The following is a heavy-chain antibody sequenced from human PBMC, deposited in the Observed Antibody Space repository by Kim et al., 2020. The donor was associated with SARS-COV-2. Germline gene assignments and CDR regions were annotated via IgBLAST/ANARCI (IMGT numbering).Heavy chain of an antibody. J-gene: IGHJ3*01. CDR1: GFTLSNYG. Sequence: GGSLRLSCTASGFTLSNYGMHWVRQAPGKGLEWVALIWYDATTQYYADSVKGRFTISRDDSKNTLYLQLNTLRVEDTAVFYCARDTRSRRLGGASVLWGRGTLVTVSS. CDR3: ARDTRSRRLGGASVL. D-gene: IGHD3-16*01. V-gene: IGHV3-33*01. CDR2: IWYDATTQ.